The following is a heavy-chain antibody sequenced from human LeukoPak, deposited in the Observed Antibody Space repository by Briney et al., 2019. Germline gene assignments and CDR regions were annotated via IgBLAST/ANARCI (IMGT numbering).Heavy chain of an antibody. J-gene: IGHJ4*02. D-gene: IGHD4-17*01. CDR3: ARGYGPGY. Sequence: PSGTLSLTCAVSGDSISSTNWWNWVRQPPGKGLEWIGEIDRRGNTNYNPSLKSRVTISVDRSKNQFSLQLTSVTAADTAVYYCARGYGPGYWGRGTLVTVSA. V-gene: IGHV4-4*02. CDR1: GDSISSTNW. CDR2: IDRRGNT.